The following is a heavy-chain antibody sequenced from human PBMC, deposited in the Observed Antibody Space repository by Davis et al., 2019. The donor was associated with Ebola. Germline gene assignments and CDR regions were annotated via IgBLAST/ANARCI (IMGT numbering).Heavy chain of an antibody. Sequence: GGSLRLSCAASGFTFSSYGMHWVRQAPGKGLEWVAVISYDGSNKYYADSVKGRFTISRDNSKNTLYLQMNSLRAEDKAVYYCAKGKSRDYWGQGTLVTVSS. D-gene: IGHD6-13*01. V-gene: IGHV3-30*18. J-gene: IGHJ4*02. CDR3: AKGKSRDY. CDR2: ISYDGSNK. CDR1: GFTFSSYG.